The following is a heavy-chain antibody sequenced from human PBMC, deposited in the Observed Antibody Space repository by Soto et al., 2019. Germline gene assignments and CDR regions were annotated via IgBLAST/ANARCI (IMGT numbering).Heavy chain of an antibody. CDR3: ARDRVAGIWGDAFDI. J-gene: IGHJ3*02. D-gene: IGHD3-16*01. V-gene: IGHV1-18*04. Sequence: QVQLVQSGAEVKKPGASVKVSCKTSGYTFTNHGINWVRQAPGQGLEWMGWINPYNANVNYAQKLQGRVTMTTDTATGTAYMDLRSLTSDDTAVYYCARDRVAGIWGDAFDIWGQGTKVTVYS. CDR1: GYTFTNHG. CDR2: INPYNANV.